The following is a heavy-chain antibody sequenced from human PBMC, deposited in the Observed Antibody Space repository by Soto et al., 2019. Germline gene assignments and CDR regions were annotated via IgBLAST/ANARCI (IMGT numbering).Heavy chain of an antibody. CDR1: GGTFSSYA. J-gene: IGHJ6*02. D-gene: IGHD3-9*01. CDR2: IIPIFGTA. Sequence: SVKVSCKASGGTFSSYAISWVRQAPGHGLEWMGGIIPIFGTANYAQKFQGRVTITADESTSTAYMELSRLRSEDTAVYYCARVGDMLTGYYYEDYGMDVWGQGTTVTVSS. V-gene: IGHV1-69*13. CDR3: ARVGDMLTGYYYEDYGMDV.